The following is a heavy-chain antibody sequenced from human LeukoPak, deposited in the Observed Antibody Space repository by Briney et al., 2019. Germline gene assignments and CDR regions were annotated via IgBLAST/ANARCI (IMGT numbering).Heavy chain of an antibody. CDR1: GFTFSSYS. D-gene: IGHD6-13*01. Sequence: GGSLRLSCAASGFTFSSYSMNWVRQAPGKGLEWVPYISSSSSTIYYADSVKGRFTISRDNAKNSLYLQMNSLRDEDTAVYYCARVPSFYSSSWDYYFDYWGQGTLVTVSS. V-gene: IGHV3-48*02. CDR2: ISSSSSTI. J-gene: IGHJ4*02. CDR3: ARVPSFYSSSWDYYFDY.